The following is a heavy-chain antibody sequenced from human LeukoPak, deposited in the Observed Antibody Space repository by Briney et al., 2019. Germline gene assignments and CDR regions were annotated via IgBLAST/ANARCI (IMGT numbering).Heavy chain of an antibody. D-gene: IGHD7-27*01. CDR3: VRGGVWGLSSNWLEA. Sequence: GGSLRLSCAASGFTFSNYAMHWVRQAPGKGLEWVAVMSHDGSNKYYADSVKGRFTISRENAKSSLYLEMNSLRVGDTAVYYCVRGGVWGLSSNWLEAWGQGTLVIVSS. J-gene: IGHJ5*02. CDR1: GFTFSNYA. CDR2: MSHDGSNK. V-gene: IGHV3-30*03.